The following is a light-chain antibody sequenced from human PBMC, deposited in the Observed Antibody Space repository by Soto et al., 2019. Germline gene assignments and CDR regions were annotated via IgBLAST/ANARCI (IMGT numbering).Light chain of an antibody. V-gene: IGKV3-11*01. CDR1: QSVSSY. Sequence: LVLTQSPATLSVSPGERATLSCRASQSVSSYLAWYQQNPGKAPRLLIYDASNRATGIPARFRGSGSGTDFKLTISSLEPEDFAVYYCQQRSNWPPYTFGQGTKLEIK. CDR2: DAS. CDR3: QQRSNWPPYT. J-gene: IGKJ2*01.